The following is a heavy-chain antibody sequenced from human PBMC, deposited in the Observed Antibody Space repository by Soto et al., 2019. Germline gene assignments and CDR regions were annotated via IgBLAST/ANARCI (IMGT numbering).Heavy chain of an antibody. CDR1: GFTFSSYV. V-gene: IGHV3-23*01. CDR3: AIKIPGRSPFDF. J-gene: IGHJ4*02. D-gene: IGHD3-10*01. Sequence: EVQLLESGGGLVQPGGSLRLSCAASGFTFSSYVMNWVRQAPGKGLEWVSGISGRDGDIEYADSVKGRFTISRDNSKNTMYMQMNSLRAEDTAEYYCAIKIPGRSPFDFWGQGTLVTVSS. CDR2: ISGRDGDI.